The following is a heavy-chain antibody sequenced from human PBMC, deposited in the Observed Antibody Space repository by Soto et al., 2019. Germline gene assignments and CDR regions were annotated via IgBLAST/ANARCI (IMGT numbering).Heavy chain of an antibody. D-gene: IGHD3-9*01. J-gene: IGHJ4*01. CDR2: INPSGGST. Sequence: GAAVKVCCKASGYTFTSYYMHWVRQAPGQGLEWMGIINPSGGSTSYAQKFQGRVTMTRDTSTSTVYMELSSLRSEDTAVYYCARDEGQNYDLLTGYYSWIDYWG. CDR1: GYTFTSYY. V-gene: IGHV1-46*01. CDR3: ARDEGQNYDLLTGYYSWIDY.